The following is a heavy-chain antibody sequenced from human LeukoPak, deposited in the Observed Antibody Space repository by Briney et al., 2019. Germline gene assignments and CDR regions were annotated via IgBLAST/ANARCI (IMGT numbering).Heavy chain of an antibody. V-gene: IGHV3-23*01. J-gene: IGHJ4*02. D-gene: IGHD3-16*01. CDR1: GFTFSSYA. Sequence: QPGGSLRLSCAASGFTFSSYAMNWARQAPGKGLEWVSAISAGGGSTDYADSVKGRFTISRDDSKKTLYLQMNSLRAEDTAVYYCAKGPFSRDIDYWGQGTPVTVSS. CDR3: AKGPFSRDIDY. CDR2: ISAGGGST.